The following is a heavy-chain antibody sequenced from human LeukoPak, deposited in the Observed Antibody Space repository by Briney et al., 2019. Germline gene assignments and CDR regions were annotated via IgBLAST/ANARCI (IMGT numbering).Heavy chain of an antibody. CDR2: IKQDGSDK. Sequence: GGSLRLSCAASGFPFSSYWMSWVRQAPGKGLEWVANIKQDGSDKYYVDSVKGRFTISRDDAKNSLYLQLNSLRADDTAVYYCARLTGTTGFDYWGQGTLVTVSS. CDR1: GFPFSSYW. CDR3: ARLTGTTGFDY. J-gene: IGHJ4*02. D-gene: IGHD1-1*01. V-gene: IGHV3-7*01.